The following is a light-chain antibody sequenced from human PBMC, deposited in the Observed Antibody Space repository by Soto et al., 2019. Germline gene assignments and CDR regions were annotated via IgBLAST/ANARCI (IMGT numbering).Light chain of an antibody. CDR1: ETVGFS. V-gene: IGKV3-11*01. J-gene: IGKJ3*01. CDR3: QQYDGSLFT. CDR2: EAS. Sequence: EIGLKKSPATLSASTRERATLSCRASETVGFSLSWYQHKPGQAPRLLIYEASNRAAGVPGRFSGSGSGTDFTLTITRLEPEDFAVYYCQQYDGSLFTFGPVTNADIK.